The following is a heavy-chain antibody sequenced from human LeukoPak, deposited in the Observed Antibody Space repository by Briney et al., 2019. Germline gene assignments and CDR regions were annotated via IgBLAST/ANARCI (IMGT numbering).Heavy chain of an antibody. CDR2: ISSSSSTI. D-gene: IGHD3-10*01. V-gene: IGHV3-48*01. J-gene: IGHJ3*02. Sequence: GGSLRLSCAASGFTFSSYSMNWVRQAPGKGLEWVSYISSSSSTIYYADSVKGRFTISRDNAKNSLYLQMNSLRAEDTAVYYCARELVRFKTRGYAFDIWGQGTMVTVSS. CDR3: ARELVRFKTRGYAFDI. CDR1: GFTFSSYS.